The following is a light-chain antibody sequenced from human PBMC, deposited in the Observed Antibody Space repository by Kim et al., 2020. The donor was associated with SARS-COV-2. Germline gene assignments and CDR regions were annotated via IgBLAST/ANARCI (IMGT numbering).Light chain of an antibody. Sequence: GTSVPITCTGTSSAVVGYNYVSWYQQHPGKAPKLMIYEVTKRPSGVPDRFSGSKSGNTASLTVSGLQAEDEADYYCSSYAGSNNLVFGGGTQLTVL. J-gene: IGLJ2*01. CDR1: SSAVVGYNY. CDR2: EVT. V-gene: IGLV2-8*01. CDR3: SSYAGSNNLV.